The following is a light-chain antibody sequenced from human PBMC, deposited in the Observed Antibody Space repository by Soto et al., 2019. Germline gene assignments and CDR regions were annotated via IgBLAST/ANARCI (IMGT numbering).Light chain of an antibody. CDR2: DAS. V-gene: IGKV1-5*01. J-gene: IGKJ4*01. Sequence: DIQMTQSPSTLSASVGDRVTISCRASQSVGSWLAWYQQKPGKAPKFLIYDASTLESGVPSRFSGSGSGTEFTLTINSLQPDDFATYYCQQYDNYPLTFGGGTKVEI. CDR3: QQYDNYPLT. CDR1: QSVGSW.